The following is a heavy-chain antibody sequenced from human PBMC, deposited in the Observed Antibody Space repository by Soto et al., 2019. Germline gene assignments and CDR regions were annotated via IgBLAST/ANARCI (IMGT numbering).Heavy chain of an antibody. D-gene: IGHD1-1*01. CDR2: IKSKISGGTA. CDR3: TTTLEHLHKDPFHY. J-gene: IGHJ4*02. Sequence: EVQLVESGGGLGKPGWALRLSCAASGFTFSDGWMNWVRQAPGKALEWVGRIKSKISGGTADYVAHVIGRYTISRDDSYSFVYLPMNNQKIGDTPVYFSTTTLEHLHKDPFHYWGPGALVTVSS. CDR1: GFTFSDGW. V-gene: IGHV3-15*07.